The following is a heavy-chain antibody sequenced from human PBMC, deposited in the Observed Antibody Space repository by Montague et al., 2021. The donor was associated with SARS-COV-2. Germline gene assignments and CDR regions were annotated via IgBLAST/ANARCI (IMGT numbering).Heavy chain of an antibody. D-gene: IGHD3-3*01. CDR3: ARADFWSGYLYFDY. V-gene: IGHV4-61*02. CDR1: GGSISSGSYY. J-gene: IGHJ4*02. CDR2: IYTSGST. Sequence: TLSLTCTVSGGSISSGSYYWSWIRQPAGKGLEWIGRIYTSGSTNYNSSLKSRVTISVDTFKNQFSLKLSSVTAADTAVYYCARADFWSGYLYFDYWGQGTLVTVSS.